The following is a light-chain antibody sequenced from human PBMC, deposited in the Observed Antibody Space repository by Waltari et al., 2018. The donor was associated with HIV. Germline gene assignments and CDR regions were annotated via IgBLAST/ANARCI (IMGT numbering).Light chain of an antibody. Sequence: SYVLTQSPSVSVAPEQTARITCGANAIGSKSVHWYQQKPGQAPVLRVYDDSDRPSGSPDRLSGSNSGNAATLTISRVEVGDEADYFCQVWETSSDLRLWVFGGGSRLTVL. CDR1: AIGSKS. J-gene: IGLJ3*02. V-gene: IGLV3-21*02. CDR2: DDS. CDR3: QVWETSSDLRLWV.